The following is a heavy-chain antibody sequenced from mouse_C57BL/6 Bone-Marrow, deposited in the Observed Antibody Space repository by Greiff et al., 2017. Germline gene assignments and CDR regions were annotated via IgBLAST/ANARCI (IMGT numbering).Heavy chain of an antibody. Sequence: EVQVVESGGGLVQPKGSLKLSCAASGFGFNTYAMNWVRQAPGKGLEWVARIRRKSTNYATYYADSVKDRFTISRDDSESMLYLQMHNLKTEDEAMYYCGGQEDDSWFAYWGKGTMVTVSA. CDR1: GFGFNTYA. CDR2: IRRKSTNYAT. J-gene: IGHJ3*01. D-gene: IGHD2-4*01. V-gene: IGHV10-1*01. CDR3: GGQEDDSWFAY.